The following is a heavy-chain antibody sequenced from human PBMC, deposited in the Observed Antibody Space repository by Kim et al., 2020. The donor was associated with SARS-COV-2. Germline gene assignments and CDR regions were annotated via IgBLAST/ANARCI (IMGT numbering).Heavy chain of an antibody. D-gene: IGHD3-16*01. Sequence: GESLKISCKGSGYSFSSYWIGWVRQMPGKGLEWMGITHPGDSDTRYSPSFQGQVSISVDKSTSAAYLQWSSLKASDSAMYYCVRHGRPSGGSSWFDPWGQGTLVTVSS. CDR3: VRHGRPSGGSSWFDP. CDR1: GYSFSSYW. J-gene: IGHJ5*02. CDR2: THPGDSDT. V-gene: IGHV5-51*01.